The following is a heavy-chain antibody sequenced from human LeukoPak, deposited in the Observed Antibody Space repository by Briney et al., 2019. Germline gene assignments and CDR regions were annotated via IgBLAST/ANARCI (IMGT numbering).Heavy chain of an antibody. J-gene: IGHJ6*04. CDR1: GFTFSSYA. Sequence: GGSLRLSCAASGFTFSSYAMHWVRQAPGKGLEWVAVISYDGSNKYYADSVKGRFTISRDNSKNTLYLQMNSLRAGDTAVYYCARDYGSGSFYYYYYGMDVWGKGTTVTVSS. CDR2: ISYDGSNK. D-gene: IGHD3-10*01. CDR3: ARDYGSGSFYYYYYGMDV. V-gene: IGHV3-30*04.